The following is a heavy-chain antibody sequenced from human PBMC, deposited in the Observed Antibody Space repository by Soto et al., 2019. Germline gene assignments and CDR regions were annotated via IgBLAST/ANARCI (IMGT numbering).Heavy chain of an antibody. CDR3: ARVGGGWYERLKGEDY. CDR1: GGSFSGYY. V-gene: IGHV4-34*01. J-gene: IGHJ4*02. D-gene: IGHD6-19*01. Sequence: LSLTCAVYGGSFSGYYWSWIRQPPGKGLEWIGEINHSGSTNYNPSLKSRVTISVDTSKNQFSLKLSSVTAADTAVYYCARVGGGWYERLKGEDYWGQGTLVTVSS. CDR2: INHSGST.